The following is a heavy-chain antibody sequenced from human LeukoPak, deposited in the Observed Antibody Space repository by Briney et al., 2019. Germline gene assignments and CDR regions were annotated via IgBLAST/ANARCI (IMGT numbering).Heavy chain of an antibody. CDR2: INPNSGDT. Sequence: ASVKVSCKASGYIFTGYYMHWVRQAPGQGLEWMGWINPNSGDTNYAQKFQGSVTMTRDTSVNTAYMELSRLRSDDTAVYYCARDPNIAAVTWGQGTLVTVSS. CDR1: GYIFTGYY. CDR3: ARDPNIAAVT. V-gene: IGHV1-2*02. D-gene: IGHD6-13*01. J-gene: IGHJ5*02.